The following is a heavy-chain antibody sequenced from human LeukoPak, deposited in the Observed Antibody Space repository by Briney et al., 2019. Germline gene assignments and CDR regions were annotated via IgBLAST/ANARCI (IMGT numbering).Heavy chain of an antibody. Sequence: DPSQTLSLTCTVSGGSISSGGYYWSWIRQHPGKGLEWIGYIYYSGSTYYNPSLKSRVTISVDTSKNQFSLKLSSVTAADTAVNYCAADSSSWLLFDYWGQGTLVTVSS. CDR2: IYYSGST. J-gene: IGHJ4*02. V-gene: IGHV4-31*03. CDR1: GGSISSGGYY. D-gene: IGHD6-13*01. CDR3: AADSSSWLLFDY.